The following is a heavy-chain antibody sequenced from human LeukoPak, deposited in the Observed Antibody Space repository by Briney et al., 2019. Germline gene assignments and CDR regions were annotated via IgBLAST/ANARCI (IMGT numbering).Heavy chain of an antibody. CDR2: IKKDRRLK. J-gene: IGHJ3*01. CDR3: VSHRVSTVRDSFDL. Sequence: GGSLRLSCAASGVAFDIYWMTWVRQAPGQGREWVADIKKDRRLKQYVDAVRGRFTVSRDNAKNSLYLQMNRLRADDTAVYYCVSHRVSTVRDSFDLWGQGTMVTVSS. CDR1: GVAFDIYW. V-gene: IGHV3-7*01. D-gene: IGHD5/OR15-5a*01.